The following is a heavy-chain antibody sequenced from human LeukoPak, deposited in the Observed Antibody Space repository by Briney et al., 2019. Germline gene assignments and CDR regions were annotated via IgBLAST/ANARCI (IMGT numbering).Heavy chain of an antibody. CDR1: GYTFSGTGWY. V-gene: IGHV1-2*02. Sequence: ASVKVSYKASGYTFSGTGWYLYWLRQAPGQGLECMGWIYPYTGATHYAQKFQGRVAMARDTSISTAYMELSRLRPDDTAVYYCARDGPAQMVDLDYWGQGTLVTVSS. CDR3: ARDGPAQMVDLDY. J-gene: IGHJ4*02. D-gene: IGHD3-10*01. CDR2: IYPYTGAT.